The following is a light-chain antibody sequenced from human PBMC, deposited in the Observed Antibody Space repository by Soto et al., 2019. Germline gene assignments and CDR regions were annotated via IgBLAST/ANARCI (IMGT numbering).Light chain of an antibody. CDR3: CSYTSSSTGV. CDR1: SSDGGTYNY. J-gene: IGLJ3*02. CDR2: DVS. Sequence: QSVLTQPASVSGSPGQSITISCTGTSSDGGTYNYVSWYQHHPGRAPKLMIYDVSSRPSGVSNRFSGSKSANTASLTISGLQAEDEADYYCCSYTSSSTGVFGGGTKVTVL. V-gene: IGLV2-14*03.